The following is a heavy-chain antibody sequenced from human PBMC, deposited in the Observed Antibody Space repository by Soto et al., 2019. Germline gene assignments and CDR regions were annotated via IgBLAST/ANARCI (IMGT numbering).Heavy chain of an antibody. CDR2: IWYDGSNK. J-gene: IGHJ3*02. Sequence: PGGSLRLSCAASGFTFSSYGMHWVRQAPGKGLEWVAVIWYDGSNKYYADSVKGRFTISRDNSKNTLYLQMNSLRAEDTAVYYCARVNSYDAFDIWGQGTMVTVSS. CDR3: ARVNSYDAFDI. D-gene: IGHD2-21*01. V-gene: IGHV3-33*01. CDR1: GFTFSSYG.